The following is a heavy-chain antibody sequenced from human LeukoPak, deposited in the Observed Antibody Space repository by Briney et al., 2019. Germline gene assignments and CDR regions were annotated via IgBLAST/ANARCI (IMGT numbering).Heavy chain of an antibody. V-gene: IGHV3-23*01. J-gene: IGHJ4*02. CDR2: ISGSGGST. CDR3: AKDIRRFGEFLFDY. Sequence: GSLRLSCAASGFTFSSYAMSWVRQAPGKGLEWVSAISGSGGSTYYADSVKGRFTISRDNSKNTLYLQMNSLRAEDTAVYYYAKDIRRFGEFLFDYWGQGTLVTVSS. D-gene: IGHD3-10*01. CDR1: GFTFSSYA.